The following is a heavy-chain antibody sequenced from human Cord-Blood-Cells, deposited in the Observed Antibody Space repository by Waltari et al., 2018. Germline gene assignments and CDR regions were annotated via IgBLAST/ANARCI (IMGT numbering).Heavy chain of an antibody. Sequence: QVQLVQSGAEVKKPGASVKVSCKASGYTFTSYAMHWVRQAPGQRLEWMGWINAGNGNTKYSQKFQGRVTITRDTSASTAYMELSSLRSEDTAVYYCARDPHNRCPYDYWGQGTLVTVSS. CDR3: ARDPHNRCPYDY. J-gene: IGHJ4*02. CDR1: GYTFTSYA. V-gene: IGHV1-3*01. CDR2: INAGNGNT. D-gene: IGHD1-20*01.